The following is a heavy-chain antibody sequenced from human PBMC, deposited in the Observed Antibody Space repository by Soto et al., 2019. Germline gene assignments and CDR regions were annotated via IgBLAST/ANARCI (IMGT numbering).Heavy chain of an antibody. J-gene: IGHJ6*02. CDR1: GFTFSSYA. D-gene: IGHD5-18*01. CDR3: AKVPRGYSYGGYYYYGMDV. CDR2: ISGSGGST. Sequence: GGSLRLSCAASGFTFSSYAMSWVRQAPGEGLEWVSAISGSGGSTYYADSVKGRFTISRDNSKNTLYLQMNSLRAEDTAVYYCAKVPRGYSYGGYYYYGMDVWGQGTTVTVYS. V-gene: IGHV3-23*01.